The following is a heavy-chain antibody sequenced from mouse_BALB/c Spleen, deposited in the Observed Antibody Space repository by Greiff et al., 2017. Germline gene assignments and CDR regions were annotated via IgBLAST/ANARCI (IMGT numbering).Heavy chain of an antibody. CDR3: ARRGSSLYAMDY. Sequence: DVQLQESGGGLVQPGGSLKLSCAASGFTFSSYTMSWVRQTPEKRLEWVAYISNGGGSTYYPDTVKGRFTISRDNAKNTLYLQMSSLKSEDTAMYYCARRGSSLYAMDYWGQGTSVTVSS. CDR2: ISNGGGST. V-gene: IGHV5-12-2*01. CDR1: GFTFSSYT. J-gene: IGHJ4*01. D-gene: IGHD1-1*01.